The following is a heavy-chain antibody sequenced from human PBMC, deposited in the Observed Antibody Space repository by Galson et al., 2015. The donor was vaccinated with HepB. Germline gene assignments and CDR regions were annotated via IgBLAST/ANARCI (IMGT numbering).Heavy chain of an antibody. J-gene: IGHJ4*02. Sequence: PALVKPTQTLTLTCTFSGFSLSTSGVGVGWIRQPPGKALEWLALVYWNDDKRYSPSLKSRLTITKDTSKNQVVLTMTNMDPVDTATHYCAHRDYYGIKKSFDYWGQGTLVTVSS. CDR1: GFSLSTSGVG. D-gene: IGHD3-10*01. CDR3: AHRDYYGIKKSFDY. V-gene: IGHV2-5*01. CDR2: VYWNDDK.